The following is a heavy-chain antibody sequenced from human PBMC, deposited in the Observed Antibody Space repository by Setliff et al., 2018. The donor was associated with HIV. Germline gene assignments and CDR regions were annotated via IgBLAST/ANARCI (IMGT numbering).Heavy chain of an antibody. J-gene: IGHJ5*02. D-gene: IGHD6-6*01. CDR2: IYYSGST. CDR1: GGSISSGSYY. Sequence: SETLSLTCTVSGGSISSGSYYWSWIRQPPGKGLEWIGYIYYSGSTYYNPSLKSRVSISVDTSKNQFSLKLSSVTAADTAVYYCARGYSSSLGWFDPWGQGTLVTVSS. V-gene: IGHV4-31*03. CDR3: ARGYSSSLGWFDP.